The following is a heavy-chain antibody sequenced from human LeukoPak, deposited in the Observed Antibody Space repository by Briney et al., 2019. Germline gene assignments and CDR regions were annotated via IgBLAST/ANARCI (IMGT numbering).Heavy chain of an antibody. V-gene: IGHV1-18*01. Sequence: GASVKVSCKASGYTFTSYGISWGPQAPGQGLEWMGWISAYNGNTNYAQKLQGICTITTDTSTSTAYMELRSLRSDDTAVYSCARTLGYCSGGSCYSGHYSYYGMDVWGQGTTVTVSS. J-gene: IGHJ6*02. CDR2: ISAYNGNT. D-gene: IGHD2-15*01. CDR3: ARTLGYCSGGSCYSGHYSYYGMDV. CDR1: GYTFTSYG.